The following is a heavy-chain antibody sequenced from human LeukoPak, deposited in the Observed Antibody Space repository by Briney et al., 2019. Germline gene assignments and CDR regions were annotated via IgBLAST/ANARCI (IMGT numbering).Heavy chain of an antibody. V-gene: IGHV1-69*05. J-gene: IGHJ4*02. CDR1: GGTFSSYA. Sequence: SVKVSCKASGGTFSSYAISWVRQAPGQGLEWMGRIIPIFGTANYAQKFQGRVTITTDESTSTAYMELSRLRSEDTAVYYCASGLYTIGIAAAAAGFFDYWGQGTLVTVSS. D-gene: IGHD6-13*01. CDR2: IIPIFGTA. CDR3: ASGLYTIGIAAAAAGFFDY.